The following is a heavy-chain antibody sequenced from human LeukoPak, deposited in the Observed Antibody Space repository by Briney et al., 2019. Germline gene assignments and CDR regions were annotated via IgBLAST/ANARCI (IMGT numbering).Heavy chain of an antibody. Sequence: GASVKVSCKASAYTFTGFYMHWLRRAPGQGLEWMGWINPNSGGTNYAQRFQGRVTMTRDTSIRTAYMELSRLRSDDTAVYYCARDQRALLRYFDWSFDPWGQGTLVTVSS. CDR3: ARDQRALLRYFDWSFDP. J-gene: IGHJ5*02. CDR1: AYTFTGFY. CDR2: INPNSGGT. D-gene: IGHD3-9*01. V-gene: IGHV1-2*02.